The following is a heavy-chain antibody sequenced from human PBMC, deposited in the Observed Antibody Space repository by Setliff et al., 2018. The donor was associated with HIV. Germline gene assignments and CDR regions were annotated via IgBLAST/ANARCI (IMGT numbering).Heavy chain of an antibody. J-gene: IGHJ4*02. D-gene: IGHD3-16*01. CDR2: MYYTESP. Sequence: SETLSLTCRVSGGYVSDSSYYWGWIRQSPGKGLEWIGSMYYTESPYYNPSFINRVTISIDTSKNQFSLSLRSVTAADSTVYYCARQGFVPLGVHQFDSWGQGTLVTVSS. CDR1: GGYVSDSSYY. CDR3: ARQGFVPLGVHQFDS. V-gene: IGHV4-39*01.